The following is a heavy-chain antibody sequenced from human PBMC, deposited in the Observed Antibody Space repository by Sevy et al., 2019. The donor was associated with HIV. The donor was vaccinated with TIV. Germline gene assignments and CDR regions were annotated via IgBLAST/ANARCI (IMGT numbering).Heavy chain of an antibody. J-gene: IGHJ4*02. Sequence: ASVKVSCKASGGSFSNYAITWVRQAPGQGLEWMGGSIPMFGTTDYAQKFQGRVTITADESKSTDYMELSSLRSEDTAVYYCARGSVVITFGGAFDYWGLGTLVTVSS. CDR1: GGSFSNYA. CDR2: SIPMFGTT. CDR3: ARGSVVITFGGAFDY. D-gene: IGHD3-16*01. V-gene: IGHV1-69*13.